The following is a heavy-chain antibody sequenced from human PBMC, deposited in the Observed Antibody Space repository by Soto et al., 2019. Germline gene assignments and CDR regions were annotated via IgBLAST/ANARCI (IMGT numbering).Heavy chain of an antibody. V-gene: IGHV3-23*01. J-gene: IGHJ6*02. Sequence: GGSLRLSCAASGFTFSSYAMSWVRQAPGKGLEWVSAISGSGGSTYYADSVKGRFTISRDNSKNTLYLKMNSLRAEDTAVYYCAKELVYRYGYRSKYYYYGMDVWGQGTTVTVSS. CDR3: AKELVYRYGYRSKYYYYGMDV. D-gene: IGHD5-18*01. CDR1: GFTFSSYA. CDR2: ISGSGGST.